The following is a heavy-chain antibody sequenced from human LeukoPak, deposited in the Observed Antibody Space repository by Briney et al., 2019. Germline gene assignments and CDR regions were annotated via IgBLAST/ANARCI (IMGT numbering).Heavy chain of an antibody. J-gene: IGHJ2*01. D-gene: IGHD3-10*01. Sequence: GGSLRLSCAASGFTFSSYSMNWVRQAPGKGLEWVSSISSSSSYIYYADSVKGRFTISRDNAKNSLYLQMNSLRAEDTAVYYCARVPYGSGSYYKRDWYFDLWGRGTLVTVSS. V-gene: IGHV3-21*01. CDR1: GFTFSSYS. CDR2: ISSSSSYI. CDR3: ARVPYGSGSYYKRDWYFDL.